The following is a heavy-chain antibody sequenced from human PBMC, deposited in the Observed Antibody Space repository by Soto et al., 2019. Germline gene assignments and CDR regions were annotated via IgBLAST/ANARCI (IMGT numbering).Heavy chain of an antibody. J-gene: IGHJ4*02. V-gene: IGHV3-11*05. CDR1: GFTFSAHY. Sequence: QVQLEESGGGLVKPGGSLRLSCAASGFTFSAHYMSWIRQAPGKGLEYISYISSSGTSANYADSVKGRFTISRDNAKNSLYLQMNSLRAEDTAVYYCARDRGAVTGQYFDYWGQGALVTVSS. CDR3: ARDRGAVTGQYFDY. CDR2: ISSSGTSA. D-gene: IGHD6-19*01.